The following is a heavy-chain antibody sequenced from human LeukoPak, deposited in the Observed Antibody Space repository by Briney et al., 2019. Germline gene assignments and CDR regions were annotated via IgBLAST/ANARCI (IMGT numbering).Heavy chain of an antibody. CDR2: IWYDGSHQ. Sequence: GSSLRLSCAASGFPFSGSGMHWVRQAPGKGLEWVAVIWYDGSHQYYADSVKGRFTISRDNSRNTLSLQMNSLRAEDTAVYYCAKEATGHSFSDYWGQGTLVTVSS. CDR1: GFPFSGSG. J-gene: IGHJ4*02. D-gene: IGHD5-12*01. V-gene: IGHV3-33*06. CDR3: AKEATGHSFSDY.